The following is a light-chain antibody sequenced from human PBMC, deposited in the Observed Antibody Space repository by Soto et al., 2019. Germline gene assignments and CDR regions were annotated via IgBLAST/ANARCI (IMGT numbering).Light chain of an antibody. J-gene: IGKJ5*01. CDR3: VQTLQSGT. CDR1: QSLLHSDGKTY. Sequence: DIVMTQTPLSLSVTPGQPASISCKSSQSLLHSDGKTYLYWYLQKPGSSGDIVLTQSPLSLPVTPGEPASISCRFTGSASGTDFTLEISRAEAEDVGVYYCVQTLQSGTFGQGTRLEIK. CDR2: LS. V-gene: IGKV2-29*02.